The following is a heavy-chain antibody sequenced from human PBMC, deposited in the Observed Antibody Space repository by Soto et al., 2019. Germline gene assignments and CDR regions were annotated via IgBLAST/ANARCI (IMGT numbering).Heavy chain of an antibody. V-gene: IGHV4-34*01. J-gene: IGHJ5*02. D-gene: IGHD2-2*01. CDR3: VRRYCSSTSCLAGFDT. CDR1: GGSFSGNY. CDR2: VNHSGSA. Sequence: SETLSLTCAVYGGSFSGNYWTWIRQPPGKGLEWIGEVNHSGSAKYNPSLKSRVTISVDTSKNQISLKLTSLTAADTALYYCVRRYCSSTSCLAGFDTWGRGTQVTVSS.